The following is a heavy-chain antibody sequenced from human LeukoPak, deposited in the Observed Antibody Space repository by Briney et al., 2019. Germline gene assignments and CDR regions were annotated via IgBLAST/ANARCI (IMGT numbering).Heavy chain of an antibody. V-gene: IGHV3-30-3*01. CDR1: GFTFSSYS. D-gene: IGHD3-22*01. CDR2: ISYDGTNK. J-gene: IGHJ4*02. Sequence: GGSLRLSCAASGFTFSSYSMHWVRQAPGKGLEWVAVISYDGTNKYYADSVKGRFTISRDNSKNTLYLQMNSLRAEDTAVYYCGRGLADYDSSGPRWGQGTLVTVSS. CDR3: GRGLADYDSSGPR.